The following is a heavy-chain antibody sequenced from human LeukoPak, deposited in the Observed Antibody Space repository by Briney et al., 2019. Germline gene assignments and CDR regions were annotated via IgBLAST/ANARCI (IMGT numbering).Heavy chain of an antibody. V-gene: IGHV1-69*13. CDR2: IIPIFGTA. CDR3: ARDRITVSPNWYYYYGMDV. CDR1: GYTFTSYG. D-gene: IGHD4-11*01. J-gene: IGHJ6*02. Sequence: SVKVSCKASGYTFTSYGISWVRQAPGQGLEWMGGIIPIFGTANYAQKFQGRVTITADESTSTAYMELSSLRSEDTAVYYCARDRITVSPNWYYYYGMDVWGQGTTVTVSS.